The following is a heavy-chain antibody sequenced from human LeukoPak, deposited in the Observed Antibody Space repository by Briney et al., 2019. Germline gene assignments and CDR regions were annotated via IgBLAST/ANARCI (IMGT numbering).Heavy chain of an antibody. V-gene: IGHV1-69*05. CDR2: IIPVFGTA. D-gene: IGHD5-18*01. CDR1: GGTFSSYA. J-gene: IGHJ4*02. CDR3: ASLSGYSYGSYFDY. Sequence: SVKVSCKASGGTFSSYAIIWVRQAPGQGLEWMGGIIPVFGTANYAQKFQGRVTITTDESTSTAYMEPSSLRSEDTAVYYCASLSGYSYGSYFDYWGQGTLVTVSS.